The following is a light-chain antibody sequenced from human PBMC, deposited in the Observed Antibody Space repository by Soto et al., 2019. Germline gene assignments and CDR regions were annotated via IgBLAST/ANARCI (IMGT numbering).Light chain of an antibody. CDR3: IEALQTPLT. Sequence: DIVMTQSPLSLPVTPGEPASISCRSSQSLLHSNGYNYLDWYLQKPGQSPQLLIYLGSNRASGVPDRFSGSGSGTDFTLKISRVEVEDVGDYYYIEALQTPLTFGGGTKVDVK. J-gene: IGKJ4*01. V-gene: IGKV2-28*01. CDR1: QSLLHSNGYNY. CDR2: LGS.